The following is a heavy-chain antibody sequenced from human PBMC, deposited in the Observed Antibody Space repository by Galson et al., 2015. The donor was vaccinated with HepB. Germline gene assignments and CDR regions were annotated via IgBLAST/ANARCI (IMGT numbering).Heavy chain of an antibody. CDR3: ARRHSGSYFRGAGAFDY. J-gene: IGHJ4*02. Sequence: QSGAEVKKPGESLRISCKGSGYSFTSYWISWVRQMPGKGLEWMGIIYPGDSDTRYSPSFQGQVTISADKSISTAYLQWSSLKASDTAMYYCARRHSGSYFRGAGAFDYWGQGTLVTVSS. D-gene: IGHD1-26*01. V-gene: IGHV5-51*01. CDR1: GYSFTSYW. CDR2: IYPGDSDT.